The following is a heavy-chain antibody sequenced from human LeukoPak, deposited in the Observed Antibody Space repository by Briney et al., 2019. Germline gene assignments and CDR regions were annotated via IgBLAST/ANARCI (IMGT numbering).Heavy chain of an antibody. CDR3: ARLYGHYFDY. V-gene: IGHV5-51*01. CDR2: IYPSDSDT. Sequence: GESLKISCKGSGYSFTTYWIGWVRQMPGKGLGWMGIIYPSDSDTRYSPSFKGQVTISADKSISTAYLQWSSLKASDTAMYYCARLYGHYFDYWGQGTLVTVSS. D-gene: IGHD3-16*01. CDR1: GYSFTTYW. J-gene: IGHJ4*02.